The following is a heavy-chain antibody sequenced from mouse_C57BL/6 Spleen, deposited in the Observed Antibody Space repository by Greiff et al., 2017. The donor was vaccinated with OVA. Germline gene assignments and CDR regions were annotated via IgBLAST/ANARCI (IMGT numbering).Heavy chain of an antibody. CDR1: GFTFSSYA. CDR3: ARDQGYFDV. CDR2: ISDGGSYT. V-gene: IGHV5-4*01. Sequence: VQLQQSGGGLVKPGGSLKLSCAASGFTFSSYAMSWVRQTPEKRLEWVATISDGGSYTYYPDNVKGRFTISRDNAKNNLYLHMSHLKSEDTAMYYCARDQGYFDVWGTGTTVTVSS. J-gene: IGHJ1*03.